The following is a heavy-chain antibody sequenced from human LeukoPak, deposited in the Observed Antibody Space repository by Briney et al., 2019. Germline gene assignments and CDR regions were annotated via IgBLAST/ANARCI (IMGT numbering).Heavy chain of an antibody. Sequence: PSETLSLTCTVSGGSISSYYWSWIRQPAGKGLEWIGRIYTSGSTNYNPSLKSRVTMSVDTSKNQFSLKLNSVTAADTAVYYCARVDGSCSGGSCPSGNWFDPWGQGTLVTVSS. CDR1: GGSISSYY. V-gene: IGHV4-4*07. J-gene: IGHJ5*02. D-gene: IGHD2-15*01. CDR2: IYTSGST. CDR3: ARVDGSCSGGSCPSGNWFDP.